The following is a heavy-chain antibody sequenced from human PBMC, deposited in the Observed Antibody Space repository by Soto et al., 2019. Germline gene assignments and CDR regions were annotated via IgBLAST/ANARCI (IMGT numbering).Heavy chain of an antibody. V-gene: IGHV3-23*01. Sequence: EVQLLESGGGLVQPGGSLRLSCAASGFTFSSYAMSWVRQAPGKGLEWVSAISGSGGSTYYADSVKGRFTISRDNSKNTLYLQKNSLRAEDTAVYYCAKGDKIYTYYGMDVWGQGTTVTVSS. CDR3: AKGDKIYTYYGMDV. CDR1: GFTFSSYA. J-gene: IGHJ6*02. CDR2: ISGSGGST. D-gene: IGHD4-4*01.